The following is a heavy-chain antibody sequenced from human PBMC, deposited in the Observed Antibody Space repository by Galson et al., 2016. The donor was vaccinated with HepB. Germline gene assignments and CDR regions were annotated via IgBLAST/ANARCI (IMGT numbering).Heavy chain of an antibody. V-gene: IGHV3-30*18. J-gene: IGHJ6*03. CDR1: GFTFSNYG. D-gene: IGHD3-10*01. Sequence: SLRLSCAASGFTFSNYGMDWVRQAPGKGLVWVAYITYDGSFTYYTDSVKGRFTISRDNSNNTVSLEMNSLRTEDTAVYYCAKDQPGRNNYDLYVWGKGTTVTVSS. CDR3: AKDQPGRNNYDLYV. CDR2: ITYDGSFT.